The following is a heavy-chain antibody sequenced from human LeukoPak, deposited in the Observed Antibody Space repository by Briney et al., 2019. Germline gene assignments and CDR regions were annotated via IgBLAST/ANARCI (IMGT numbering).Heavy chain of an antibody. Sequence: GGSLRLSCAASGFTFSSYAMSWVRQAPGKGLEWVSAISGSGGSTYYADSVKGRFTISRDNSKNTLYLQMNSLRAEDTAVYCCAKSMSGSYSPLDYWGQGTLVTVSS. J-gene: IGHJ4*02. CDR3: AKSMSGSYSPLDY. CDR1: GFTFSSYA. CDR2: ISGSGGST. V-gene: IGHV3-23*01. D-gene: IGHD1-26*01.